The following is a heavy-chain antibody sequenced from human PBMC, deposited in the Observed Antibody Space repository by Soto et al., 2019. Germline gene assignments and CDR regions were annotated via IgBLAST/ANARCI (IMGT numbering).Heavy chain of an antibody. Sequence: SVKVSCKASGGTFSSYAISWVRQAPGQGLEWMGGIIPIFGTANYAQKFQGRVTITADESTSTAYMELSSLRSEDTAVYYCASVPGIAAALDWFDPWGQGTLVTVS. D-gene: IGHD6-13*01. CDR3: ASVPGIAAALDWFDP. V-gene: IGHV1-69*13. CDR2: IIPIFGTA. CDR1: GGTFSSYA. J-gene: IGHJ5*02.